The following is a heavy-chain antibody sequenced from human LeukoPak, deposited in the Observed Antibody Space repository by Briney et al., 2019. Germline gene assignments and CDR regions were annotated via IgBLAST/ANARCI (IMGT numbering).Heavy chain of an antibody. CDR3: ARALLTVTTWQFDY. CDR1: GYTFTGYY. J-gene: IGHJ4*02. CDR2: INPNSGGT. Sequence: ASVKVSCKASGYTFTGYYMHWVRQAPGQGLEWMGWINPNSGGTNYAQKFQGRVTMTRDTSISTAYMELSRLRSDDTAVYYCARALLTVTTWQFDYWGQGTLVTVSS. V-gene: IGHV1-2*02. D-gene: IGHD4-17*01.